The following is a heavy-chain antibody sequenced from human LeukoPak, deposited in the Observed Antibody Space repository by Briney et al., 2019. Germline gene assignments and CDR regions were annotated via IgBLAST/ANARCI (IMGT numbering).Heavy chain of an antibody. J-gene: IGHJ4*02. CDR2: IKFDGSEI. CDR1: GFSLSDYW. Sequence: PGGSLRLSCAASGFSLSDYWMTWVRQAPGKGLECVGNIKFDGSEIYYLDSVRGRFSISRDNAKNSLYLQMHSLRVEDTAVYYCTRDLNQDSSGWGQGTLVTVSS. D-gene: IGHD3-22*01. CDR3: TRDLNQDSSG. V-gene: IGHV3-7*01.